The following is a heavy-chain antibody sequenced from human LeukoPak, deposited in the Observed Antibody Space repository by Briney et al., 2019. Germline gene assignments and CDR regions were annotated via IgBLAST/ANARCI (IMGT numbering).Heavy chain of an antibody. V-gene: IGHV3-33*01. J-gene: IGHJ3*02. Sequence: RRSLRLSCAAAAFTFSSYGMHCVRQAPGKVLEWVAVIWYDGSNKYYADSMKGRFTISRDNSKNTLYVQMNTLRAEDTAVYYCAREGFDRGDAFDIWGQGTMVAVSS. CDR2: IWYDGSNK. D-gene: IGHD3-10*01. CDR3: AREGFDRGDAFDI. CDR1: AFTFSSYG.